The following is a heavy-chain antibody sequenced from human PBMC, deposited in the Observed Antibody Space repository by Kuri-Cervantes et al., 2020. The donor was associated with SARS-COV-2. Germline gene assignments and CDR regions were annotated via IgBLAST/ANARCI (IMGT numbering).Heavy chain of an antibody. CDR3: ARDWGWIQLWPTDAFDI. D-gene: IGHD5-18*01. J-gene: IGHJ3*02. V-gene: IGHV1-8*03. Sequence: ASVKVSCKASRYTFTSYDINWVRQATGQGLEWMGWMNPNSGNTGYAQKFQGRVTITRNTSISTAYMELSSLRSDDTAVYYCARDWGWIQLWPTDAFDIWGQGTMVTVSS. CDR2: MNPNSGNT. CDR1: RYTFTSYD.